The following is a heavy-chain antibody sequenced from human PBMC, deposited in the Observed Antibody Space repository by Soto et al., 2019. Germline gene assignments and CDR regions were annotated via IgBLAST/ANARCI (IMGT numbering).Heavy chain of an antibody. CDR2: IFYNGFT. CDR1: GGSINNDNYY. D-gene: IGHD3-3*01. V-gene: IGHV4-39*01. CDR3: ARQDDFWSGSGWFDP. J-gene: IGHJ5*02. Sequence: QLQLQESGPGLVKPSETLSLTCTVSGGSINNDNYYWGWIRQPPGKGLEWIGIIFYNGFTYYSPSLKSRVTISVDTSKNHFSLKLTSVTAADTAVYYCARQDDFWSGSGWFDPWGQGTLVTVSS.